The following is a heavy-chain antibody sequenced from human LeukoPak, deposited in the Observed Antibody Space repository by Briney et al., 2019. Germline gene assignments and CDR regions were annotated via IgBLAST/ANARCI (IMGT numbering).Heavy chain of an antibody. CDR1: GFTFSTSA. J-gene: IGHJ6*02. CDR2: ITDTGAGT. V-gene: IGHV3-23*01. CDR3: ARSYSNHLFGMDV. D-gene: IGHD4-11*01. Sequence: RSGGSLRLSCAASGFTFSTSAMSWVRQAPGKGLEWVSTITDTGAGTHYADSVKGRFTISRDNSKNTLYLQMNSQRAEDTAVYYCARSYSNHLFGMDVWGQGTTVTVSS.